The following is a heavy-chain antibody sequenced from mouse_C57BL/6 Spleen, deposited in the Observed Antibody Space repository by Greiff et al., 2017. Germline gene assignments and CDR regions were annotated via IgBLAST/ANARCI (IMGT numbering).Heavy chain of an antibody. CDR1: VYAFRSSW. D-gene: IGHD5-5*01. CDR2: IYPGDGDT. J-gene: IGHJ4*01. V-gene: IGHV1-82*01. CDR3: ASRDYRDRHYYAMGH. Sequence: QVQLQQSGPSLVKPGASVKVSCKASVYAFRSSWLNWVKQAPGTGLEWIGRIYPGDGDTNYNGKFKGKATLTADKSSSTAYMQLSSLTSEDSAVYFYASRDYRDRHYYAMGHWGEGTSATVSS.